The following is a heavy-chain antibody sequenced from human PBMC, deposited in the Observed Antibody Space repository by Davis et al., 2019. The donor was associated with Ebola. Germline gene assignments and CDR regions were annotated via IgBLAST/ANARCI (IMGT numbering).Heavy chain of an antibody. Sequence: GESLKISCAASGFNFGDYAMSWVRQAPGKGLEWVSVIYTDGRMYHADSVKGRFTISRDNSKNTLYLQMNGLRVEDTAIYYCAKDTSNIWFDIWGQGTNVTVSS. J-gene: IGHJ3*02. CDR2: IYTDGRM. V-gene: IGHV3-23*03. CDR1: GFNFGDYA. CDR3: AKDTSNIWFDI. D-gene: IGHD1-26*01.